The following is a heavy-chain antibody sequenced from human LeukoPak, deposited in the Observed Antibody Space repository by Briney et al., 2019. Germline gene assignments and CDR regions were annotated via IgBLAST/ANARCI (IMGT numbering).Heavy chain of an antibody. Sequence: GASVKVSCKASGGTFSSYAISWVRQAPGQGLEWMGGIIPIFGTANYAQKFQGRVTITTDESTSTAYMELSSLRSEDTAVYYCARGGHRGGYSAFDIWGQGTMVTVSS. V-gene: IGHV1-69*05. CDR2: IIPIFGTA. CDR3: ARGGHRGGYSAFDI. J-gene: IGHJ3*02. CDR1: GGTFSSYA. D-gene: IGHD3-22*01.